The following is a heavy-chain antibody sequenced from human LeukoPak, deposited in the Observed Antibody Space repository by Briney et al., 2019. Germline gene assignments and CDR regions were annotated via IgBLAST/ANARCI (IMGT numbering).Heavy chain of an antibody. J-gene: IGHJ4*02. V-gene: IGHV4-59*08. CDR2: IYYSGST. CDR3: ERGPPYNY. Sequence: SETLSLTCTVSGGSISSYYWSWIRQPPGKGLEWIGYIYYSGSTNYNPSLKSRVTISVDTSKNQFSLKLSSVTAADTAVYYCERGPPYNYWGQGTLVTVSS. CDR1: GGSISSYY.